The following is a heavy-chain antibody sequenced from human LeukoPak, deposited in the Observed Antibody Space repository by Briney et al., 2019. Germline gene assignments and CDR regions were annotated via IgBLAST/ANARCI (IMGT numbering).Heavy chain of an antibody. D-gene: IGHD3-10*01. Sequence: ASVKVSCKASGYTFTGYYMHWVRQAPGQGLEWMGWINPNSCGTNYAQKFQGRVTMTRDTSISSAYMELSRLRSDDTAVYYWARDRGSGSYFRVRDYYYYGMDVWGQGTTVTVSS. J-gene: IGHJ6*02. CDR3: ARDRGSGSYFRVRDYYYYGMDV. CDR2: INPNSCGT. CDR1: GYTFTGYY. V-gene: IGHV1-2*02.